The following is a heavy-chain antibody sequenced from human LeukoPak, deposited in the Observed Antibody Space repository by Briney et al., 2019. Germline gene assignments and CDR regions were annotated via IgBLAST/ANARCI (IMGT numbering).Heavy chain of an antibody. J-gene: IGHJ4*02. Sequence: GGSLRLSCAASGFSFSNHPVHWVRQAPGKGLEWVAGISYDGNNKYYADSVKGRFTISRDNFKNTLFLQMNSLRGEDTAVYYCARALETMAILDYWGQGTLVTVSS. CDR3: ARALETMAILDY. CDR2: ISYDGNNK. V-gene: IGHV3-30-3*01. CDR1: GFSFSNHP. D-gene: IGHD2-8*01.